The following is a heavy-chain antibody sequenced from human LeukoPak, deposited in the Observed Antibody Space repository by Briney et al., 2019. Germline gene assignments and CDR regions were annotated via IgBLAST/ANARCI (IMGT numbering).Heavy chain of an antibody. D-gene: IGHD3-3*01. V-gene: IGHV3-20*04. CDR3: ARDSGVFWSGYSPYYYYYYMDV. CDR1: GFPSVDNG. J-gene: IGHJ6*03. Sequence: GGSLRLSCAASGFPSVDNGMSWVRQAPGKGLEWVSGINWNGGSTGYADSVKGRFTISRDNAKKSLYLQMNSLRAEDTALYYCARDSGVFWSGYSPYYYYYYMDVWGKGTTVTV. CDR2: INWNGGST.